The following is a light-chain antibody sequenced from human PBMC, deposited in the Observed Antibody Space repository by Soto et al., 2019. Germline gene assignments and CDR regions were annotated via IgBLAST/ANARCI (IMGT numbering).Light chain of an antibody. CDR2: DVN. CDR1: SSDVGGYNY. J-gene: IGLJ2*01. CDR3: SSYSSTNTRLV. V-gene: IGLV2-14*03. Sequence: QSALTQPASVSGSPGQSITISCTGTSSDVGGYNYVSWYQHHPDKAPKLMIYDVNNRPSGVPHRFSGSKSGNTASLTISGLQAEDEAAYYCSSYSSTNTRLVFGGGTKLTVL.